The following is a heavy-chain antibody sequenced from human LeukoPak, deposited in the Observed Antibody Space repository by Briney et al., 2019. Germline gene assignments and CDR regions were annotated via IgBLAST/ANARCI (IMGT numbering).Heavy chain of an antibody. CDR3: ARVNYPHRYYYDSSGYWSGIDP. CDR2: ISAYNGNT. V-gene: IGHV1-18*01. J-gene: IGHJ5*02. D-gene: IGHD3-22*01. Sequence: ASVKVSCKASGYTFTSYGISWVRQAPGQGLEWMGWISAYNGNTSYAQKLQGRVTMTTDTSTSTAYMELRSLRSDDTAVYYCARVNYPHRYYYDSSGYWSGIDPWGQGTLVTVSS. CDR1: GYTFTSYG.